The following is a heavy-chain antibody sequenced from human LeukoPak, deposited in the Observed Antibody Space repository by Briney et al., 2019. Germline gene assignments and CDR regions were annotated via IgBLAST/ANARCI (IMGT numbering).Heavy chain of an antibody. CDR2: ISAYNGNT. CDR3: ARDGELVPSFDY. CDR1: GYTFTSYD. V-gene: IGHV1-18*01. J-gene: IGHJ4*02. D-gene: IGHD6-6*01. Sequence: ASVKVSCKASGYTFTSYDISWVRQAPGQGVEWMGWISAYNGNTNYAQKLQGRVTMTTDTSTSTAYMELRSLRSDDTAVYYCARDGELVPSFDYWGQGTLVTVSS.